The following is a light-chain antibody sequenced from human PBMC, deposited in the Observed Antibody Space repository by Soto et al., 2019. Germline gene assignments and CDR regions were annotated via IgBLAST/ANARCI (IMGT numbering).Light chain of an antibody. CDR1: SSNIGSNY. CDR3: AAWDDSFWV. V-gene: IGLV1-47*01. CDR2: RNN. Sequence: QPVLTQPPSASGTPGQRVTISCSGSSSNIGSNYVYWYQQLPGTAPKLLIYRNNQRPLGVPDRFSGSKSGTSASLAISGLRSEDEADYYCAAWDDSFWVFGGGTKLTVL. J-gene: IGLJ3*02.